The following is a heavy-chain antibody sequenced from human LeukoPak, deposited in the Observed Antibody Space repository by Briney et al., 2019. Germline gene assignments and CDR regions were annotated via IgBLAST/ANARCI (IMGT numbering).Heavy chain of an antibody. D-gene: IGHD3-16*01. Sequence: PGGSLRLSCAASGFTFSSYAMHWVRQAPGKGLEWVAVISYDGSNKYYADSVKGRFTISRDNSKNTLYLQMNSLRAEDTAVYYCARAAGGPKDYWGQGTLVTVSS. J-gene: IGHJ4*02. CDR3: ARAAGGPKDY. CDR1: GFTFSSYA. V-gene: IGHV3-30*04. CDR2: ISYDGSNK.